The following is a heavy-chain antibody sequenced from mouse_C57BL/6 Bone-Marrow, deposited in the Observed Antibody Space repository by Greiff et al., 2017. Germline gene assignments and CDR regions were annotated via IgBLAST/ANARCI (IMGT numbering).Heavy chain of an antibody. D-gene: IGHD1-1*01. J-gene: IGHJ1*03. CDR2: IYPGDGST. CDR1: GYTFTSYD. Sequence: QVQLQQSGPELVKPGASVKLSCKASGYTFTSYDINWVKQRPGQGLEWIGWIYPGDGSTKYNEKFQGKATVTVDTSSSTAYMELHSLTSEDSTVYFCARDYGSSYWYFDFWCTGTTATVSS. V-gene: IGHV1-85*01. CDR3: ARDYGSSYWYFDF.